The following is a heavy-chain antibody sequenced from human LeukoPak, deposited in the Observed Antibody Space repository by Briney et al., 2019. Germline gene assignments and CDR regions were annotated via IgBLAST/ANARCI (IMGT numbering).Heavy chain of an antibody. J-gene: IGHJ4*02. CDR3: AKETYSSGSTPYFDY. CDR1: GFTFSSYA. CDR2: ISGSGGST. D-gene: IGHD6-19*01. V-gene: IGHV3-23*01. Sequence: GGSLRLSCAASGFTFSSYAMSWVRQAPGKGLEWVSAISGSGGSTYYADSVKGRFTISRDNSENTLYLQMNSLRAEDTAVYYCAKETYSSGSTPYFDYWGQGNLVTVSS.